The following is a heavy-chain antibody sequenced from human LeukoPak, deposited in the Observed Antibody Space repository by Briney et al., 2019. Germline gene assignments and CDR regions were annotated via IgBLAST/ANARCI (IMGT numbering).Heavy chain of an antibody. Sequence: ASVKVSCKASGYTFTSYGISWVRQAPGQGLEWMGWISAYNGNTNYAQKLQGRVTMTTDASTSTAYMELRSLRSDDTAVYYCARAPITTLSSSWYPSRGYYYYYGMDVWGQGTTVTVSS. CDR3: ARAPITTLSSSWYPSRGYYYYYGMDV. J-gene: IGHJ6*02. CDR2: ISAYNGNT. V-gene: IGHV1-18*01. D-gene: IGHD6-13*01. CDR1: GYTFTSYG.